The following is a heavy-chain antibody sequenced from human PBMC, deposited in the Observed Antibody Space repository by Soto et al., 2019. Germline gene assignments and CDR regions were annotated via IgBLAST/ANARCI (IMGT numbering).Heavy chain of an antibody. Sequence: GGSLRLSCAASGFTFSDYYMSWIRQAPGKGLEWVSYISSSSSYTNYADSVKGRFTISRDNAKNSLYLQMNSLRAEDTAVYYCARYTYDFWSGYTASGFDIWGQGTMVTVSS. CDR2: ISSSSSYT. J-gene: IGHJ3*02. V-gene: IGHV3-11*06. CDR1: GFTFSDYY. D-gene: IGHD3-3*01. CDR3: ARYTYDFWSGYTASGFDI.